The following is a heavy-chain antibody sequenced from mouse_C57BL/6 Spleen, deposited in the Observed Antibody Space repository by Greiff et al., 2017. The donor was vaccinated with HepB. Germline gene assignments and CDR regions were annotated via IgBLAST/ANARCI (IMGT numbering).Heavy chain of an antibody. CDR3: ARWLLLPYYFDY. CDR1: GYTFTDYN. D-gene: IGHD2-3*01. Sequence: EVQLQQSGPELVKPGASVKMSCKASGYTFTDYNMHWVKQSHGKSLEWIGYINPNNGGTSYNQKFKGKATLTVNKSSSTAYMELRSLTSEDSAVYYCARWLLLPYYFDYWGQGTTLTVSS. V-gene: IGHV1-22*01. J-gene: IGHJ2*01. CDR2: INPNNGGT.